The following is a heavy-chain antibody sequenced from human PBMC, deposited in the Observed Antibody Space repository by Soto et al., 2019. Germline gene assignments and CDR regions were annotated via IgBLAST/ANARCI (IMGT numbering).Heavy chain of an antibody. J-gene: IGHJ4*02. CDR3: AKAARDCGGDCYSSYFDS. Sequence: PGESLRLSCSASRFTFGGYAMSWVRQAPGKGLEWVPGITGNAANTVYADSVKGRFTISRDNSKNALYLQLNSLRAEDTAVYFCAKAARDCGGDCYSSYFDSWGQGALVTVSS. V-gene: IGHV3-23*01. CDR2: ITGNAANT. D-gene: IGHD2-21*02. CDR1: RFTFGGYA.